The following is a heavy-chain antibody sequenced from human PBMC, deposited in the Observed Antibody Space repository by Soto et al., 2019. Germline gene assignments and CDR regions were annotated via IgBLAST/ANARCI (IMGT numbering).Heavy chain of an antibody. CDR1: GFTFSRSW. CDR2: ISSDGSNI. D-gene: IGHD6-19*01. J-gene: IGHJ4*02. CDR3: GRDQSVAGPTTLDE. Sequence: GGSLRLSCAASGFTFSRSWMHWVRLAPGQGLMWVSRISSDGSNIIYADSVKGRFTISRDNAKNTLYLQMNSLKTEDTAVYYCGRDQSVAGPTTLDEWGPGTVVTVSS. V-gene: IGHV3-74*01.